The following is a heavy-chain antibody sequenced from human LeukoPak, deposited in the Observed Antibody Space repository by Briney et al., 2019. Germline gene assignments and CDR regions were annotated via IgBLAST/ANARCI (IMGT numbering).Heavy chain of an antibody. J-gene: IGHJ4*02. CDR2: IHYTGAT. D-gene: IGHD3-9*01. V-gene: IGHV4-34*01. CDR1: GGSITGYY. Sequence: PSETLSLTCAVYGGSITGYYWSWIRQTPGRGLEWVGEIHYTGATSYNPSLKSRATISTDTSKNQFSLRLSSVTAADTAVYYCARGNILTGYCFDFWGQGALVTISS. CDR3: ARGNILTGYCFDF.